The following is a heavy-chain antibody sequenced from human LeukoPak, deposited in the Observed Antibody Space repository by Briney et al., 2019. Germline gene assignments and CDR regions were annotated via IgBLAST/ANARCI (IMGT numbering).Heavy chain of an antibody. V-gene: IGHV3-23*01. CDR1: GFTFSNYD. J-gene: IGHJ4*02. Sequence: GGSLRLSCAVSGFTFSNYDMNWVRQAPGKGLEWVSAIDSGSTNTYYADCVKGRFTISRDNSRNTLYLQMNSLRAEDTAVYYCVKDRYSGSFYYFDYWGPGTLVTVSS. CDR3: VKDRYSGSFYYFDY. CDR2: IDSGSTNT. D-gene: IGHD6-6*01.